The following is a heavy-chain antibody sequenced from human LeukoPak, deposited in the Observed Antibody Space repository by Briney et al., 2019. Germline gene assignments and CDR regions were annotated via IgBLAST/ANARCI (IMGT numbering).Heavy chain of an antibody. CDR3: ARRTGWFGELYHYYYMDV. CDR1: GYTFTSYD. V-gene: IGHV1-8*01. D-gene: IGHD3-10*01. Sequence: GASVKVSCKASGYTFTSYDINWVRQATGQGLEWMGWMNPNSGNTGYAQKFQGRVTMTRNTFISTAYMELSSLRSEDTAVYYCARRTGWFGELYHYYYMDVWGKGTTVTVSS. CDR2: MNPNSGNT. J-gene: IGHJ6*03.